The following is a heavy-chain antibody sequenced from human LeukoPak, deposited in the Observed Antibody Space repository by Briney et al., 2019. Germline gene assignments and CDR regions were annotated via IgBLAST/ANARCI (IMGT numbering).Heavy chain of an antibody. Sequence: SETLSLTCAVYGGSFSGYYWSWIRQPPGKGLEWIGEINHSGSTNYNPSLKSRVTISVDASKNQFSLKLSSVTAADTAVYYCAVGAEGLFDYWGQGTLVTVSS. V-gene: IGHV4-34*01. J-gene: IGHJ4*02. CDR1: GGSFSGYY. D-gene: IGHD1-26*01. CDR3: AVGAEGLFDY. CDR2: INHSGST.